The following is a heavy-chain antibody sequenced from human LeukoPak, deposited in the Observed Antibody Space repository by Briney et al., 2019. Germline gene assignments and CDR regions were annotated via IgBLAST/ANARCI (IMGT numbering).Heavy chain of an antibody. J-gene: IGHJ6*03. Sequence: SETLSLTCAVYGGSFSGYYWTWIRHTPEKGLEWIGEMNPSGSTNYNPSLKSRVTISVDTSKNQFSLTLSSVSAADTAVYYCARGRQDVTMIVVIMTAVSYYLDVWGKGTTVTVS. CDR1: GGSFSGYY. CDR3: ARGRQDVTMIVVIMTAVSYYLDV. V-gene: IGHV4-34*01. D-gene: IGHD3-22*01. CDR2: MNPSGST.